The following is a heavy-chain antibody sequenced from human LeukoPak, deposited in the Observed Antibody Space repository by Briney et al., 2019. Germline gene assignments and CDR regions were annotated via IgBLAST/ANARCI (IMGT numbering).Heavy chain of an antibody. Sequence: SSVKVSCKASGYTFTGYYMHWVGQAPGQGGEGMGWINPKSGGTNYAKKFQGRVTMPRDTSINTDYMELSRLRSDDTAVYYCARGVVTATSQVNWFDPWGQGTLVTVSS. D-gene: IGHD2-21*02. CDR2: INPKSGGT. CDR1: GYTFTGYY. J-gene: IGHJ5*02. CDR3: ARGVVTATSQVNWFDP. V-gene: IGHV1-2*02.